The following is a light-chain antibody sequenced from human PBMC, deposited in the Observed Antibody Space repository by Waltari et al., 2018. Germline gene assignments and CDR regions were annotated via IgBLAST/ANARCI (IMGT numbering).Light chain of an antibody. J-gene: IGLJ2*01. CDR3: GSYTSSDTWI. CDR1: SDDVGCYDY. CDR2: DVS. V-gene: IGLV2-14*03. Sequence: QSALTQPASVSGSPGQSITISCTGTSDDVGCYDYVPWYQHHPGKAPNRIIYDVSDRPSGVSNRFSGSRSANTASLAISGLQAEDEAHYYCGSYTSSDTWIFGGGTKLTVL.